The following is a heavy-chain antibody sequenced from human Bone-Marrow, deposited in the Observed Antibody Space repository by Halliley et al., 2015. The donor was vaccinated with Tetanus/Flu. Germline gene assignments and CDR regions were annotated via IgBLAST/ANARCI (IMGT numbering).Heavy chain of an antibody. CDR2: IYSSGST. Sequence: TLSLTCTVSGDSISNYYWNWIRQSPGKGLEWIGYIYSSGSTNYNPSLESRVTISVDTSKNQFSLRLTSVTAADTAVYYCARPSYDILTGYQWYFDLWGRGTLVTVSS. J-gene: IGHJ2*01. CDR1: GDSISNYY. CDR3: ARPSYDILTGYQWYFDL. V-gene: IGHV4-59*01. D-gene: IGHD3-9*01.